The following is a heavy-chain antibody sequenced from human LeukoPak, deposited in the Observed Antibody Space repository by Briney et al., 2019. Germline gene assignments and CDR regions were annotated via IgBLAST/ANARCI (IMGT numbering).Heavy chain of an antibody. D-gene: IGHD2-8*01. J-gene: IGHJ4*02. CDR2: INAGNGNT. Sequence: ASVKVSCKASVYTFTSYAMHWVRQAHGQRLEWMGWINAGNGNTKYSQKFQGRVTITRDTSASTAYMELSSLRSEDTAVYYCASLGYCTNGVCYMGKYYFDYWGQGTLVTVSS. V-gene: IGHV1-3*01. CDR3: ASLGYCTNGVCYMGKYYFDY. CDR1: VYTFTSYA.